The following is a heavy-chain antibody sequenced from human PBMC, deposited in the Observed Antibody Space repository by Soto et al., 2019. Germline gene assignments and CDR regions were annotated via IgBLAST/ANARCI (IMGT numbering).Heavy chain of an antibody. CDR1: GFTFGTYA. D-gene: IGHD6-25*01. CDR3: AKQPLKVPLRFDY. V-gene: IGHV3-23*01. CDR2: ISSSSGST. Sequence: EVQLLESGGGSVQPGGSLRLSCAASGFTFGTYAMAWVRQAPGKGLEWVSSISSSSGSTFYADSVKGRFTISRDNSENTLSLQMNSLRAEDTAVYYCAKQPLKVPLRFDYWGQGTLVTVSS. J-gene: IGHJ4*02.